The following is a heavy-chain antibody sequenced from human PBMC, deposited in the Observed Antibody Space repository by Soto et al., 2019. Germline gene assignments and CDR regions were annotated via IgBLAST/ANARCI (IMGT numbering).Heavy chain of an antibody. CDR1: GFTFSSYG. Sequence: QVQLVESGGGVVQPGRSLRLSCAASGFTFSSYGMHWVRQAPGKGLEWVAVISYDGSNKYYADSVKGRFTISRDNSKNTLYLQMNSLRAEDTAVYYCAKVLITMVRGVSTADYWGQGTLVTVSS. V-gene: IGHV3-30*18. CDR3: AKVLITMVRGVSTADY. J-gene: IGHJ4*02. D-gene: IGHD3-10*01. CDR2: ISYDGSNK.